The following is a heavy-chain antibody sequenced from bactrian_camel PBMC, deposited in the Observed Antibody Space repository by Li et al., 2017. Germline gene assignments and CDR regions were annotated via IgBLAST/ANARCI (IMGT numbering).Heavy chain of an antibody. V-gene: IGHV3S40*01. CDR2: INSGGGTT. D-gene: IGHD4*01. CDR1: GFTFSGYA. CDR3: VREQKSGDYAPAFGY. J-gene: IGHJ6*01. Sequence: VQLVESGGGLVQPGGSLRLSCATSGFTFSGYAMSWVRQAPGKGLEWVSTINSGGGTTYYADPVKGRFTISRDNAKNTVYLQMNSLKPEDTAVYYCVREQKSGDYAPAFGYWGQGTQVTVS.